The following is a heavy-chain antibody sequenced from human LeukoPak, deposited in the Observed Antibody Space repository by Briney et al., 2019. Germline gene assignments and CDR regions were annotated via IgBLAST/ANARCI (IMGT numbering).Heavy chain of an antibody. J-gene: IGHJ4*02. D-gene: IGHD3-10*01. CDR1: GGTFSSYA. CDR3: ARSLTMVRGVPVGY. Sequence: ASVKVSCKASGGTFSSYAISWVRQATGQGLEWMGWMNPNSGNTGYAQKFQGRVTMTRNTSISTAYMELSSLRSEDTAVYYCARSLTMVRGVPVGYWGQGTLVTVSS. V-gene: IGHV1-8*02. CDR2: MNPNSGNT.